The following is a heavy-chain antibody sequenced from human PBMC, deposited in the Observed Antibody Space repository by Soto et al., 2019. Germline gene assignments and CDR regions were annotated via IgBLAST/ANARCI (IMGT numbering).Heavy chain of an antibody. CDR1: GFTFSSYA. J-gene: IGHJ3*02. CDR3: AKLLPRAFDI. CDR2: LSGSGTAT. D-gene: IGHD2-15*01. Sequence: EVQLLESGGDLVQPGGSLRLSCAASGFTFSSYAVSWVRQAPGKGLEWVSTLSGSGTATYYSDSVKGRFTISTDNSKNTLFLQMNSLRAEDTAVYYCAKLLPRAFDIWGQGTMVTVSS. V-gene: IGHV3-23*01.